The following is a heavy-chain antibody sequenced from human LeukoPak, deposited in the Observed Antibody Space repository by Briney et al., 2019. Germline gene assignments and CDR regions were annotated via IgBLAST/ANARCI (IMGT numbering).Heavy chain of an antibody. J-gene: IGHJ4*02. D-gene: IGHD6-13*01. V-gene: IGHV4-34*01. CDR1: GGSFSGYY. CDR2: INHRGST. Sequence: SETLSLTCAVYGGSFSGYYWSWIRQPPGKXLEWIGEINHRGSTKYNPSLKSRVTISVDTSKNQFSLKVISVTAADTAVYYCARGDQQLGYYYWGQGTLVTVSS. CDR3: ARGDQQLGYYY.